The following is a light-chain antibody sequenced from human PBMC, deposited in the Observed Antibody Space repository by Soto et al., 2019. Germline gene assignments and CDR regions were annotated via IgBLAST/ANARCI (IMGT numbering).Light chain of an antibody. CDR3: QQRSNWPPRIT. CDR2: DAT. Sequence: EIVLTQSPGTLSLSPGERATLSCGASQSVTSNYLAWYQQKPGQAPRLLIYDATNRATGIPARFSGSGSGTDLTLTISSLQPEDFAVYYCQQRSNWPPRITSGQGTKVDIK. CDR1: QSVTSNY. J-gene: IGKJ1*01. V-gene: IGKV3-11*01.